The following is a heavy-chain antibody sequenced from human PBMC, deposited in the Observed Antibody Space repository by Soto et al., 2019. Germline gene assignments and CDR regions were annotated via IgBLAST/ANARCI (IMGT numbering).Heavy chain of an antibody. CDR1: GFTFSGYW. CDR2: ISINGSRT. CDR3: AKDVVDRGISY. D-gene: IGHD1-20*01. Sequence: GGSLRLSCAASGFTFSGYWMHWVRQAPGKGLVYVSRISINGSRTTYADSVKGRFTISRDNSKNTLYLQMNNLRAEDTALYYCAKDVVDRGISYWGQGTLVTVSS. V-gene: IGHV3-74*01. J-gene: IGHJ4*01.